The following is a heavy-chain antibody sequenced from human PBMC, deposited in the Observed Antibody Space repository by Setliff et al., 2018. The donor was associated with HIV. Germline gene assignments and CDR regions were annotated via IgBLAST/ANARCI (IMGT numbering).Heavy chain of an antibody. J-gene: IGHJ4*02. D-gene: IGHD2-2*01. V-gene: IGHV4-39*07. Sequence: PSETLSLTCDVSGDSISSSNYFWGWIRQPPGKRLEWIGSFHPSGNTYYNPSLKSRVTISVDTSKNKFSLQLTSVTAADTAVYFCARDFPGIVVVPAASSPFFDYWGLGKLVTVSS. CDR2: FHPSGNT. CDR3: ARDFPGIVVVPAASSPFFDY. CDR1: GDSISSSNYF.